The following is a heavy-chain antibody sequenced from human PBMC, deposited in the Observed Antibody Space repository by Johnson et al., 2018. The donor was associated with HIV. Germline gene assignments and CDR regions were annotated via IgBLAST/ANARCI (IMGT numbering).Heavy chain of an antibody. Sequence: QVQLVESGGGVVQPGRSLRLSCAASGFTFSSYAMHWVRQAPGKGLEWVAVISYDGSNKYYADAVKGRFTISRDNSKNTLSLQMNSLRAEDTAVYYRARELRGPDAFDIWGQGTMVTVSS. J-gene: IGHJ3*02. CDR1: GFTFSSYA. CDR2: ISYDGSNK. V-gene: IGHV3-30-3*01. CDR3: ARELRGPDAFDI.